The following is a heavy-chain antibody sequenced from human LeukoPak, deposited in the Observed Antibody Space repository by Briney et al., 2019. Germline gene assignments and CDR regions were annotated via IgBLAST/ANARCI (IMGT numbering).Heavy chain of an antibody. CDR3: TRDLYYYESRRDPFDI. Sequence: LETLSLTCTVSGGSINTYYWSWIRQPAGKGLEWIGRVYASGTTTYNPSLKSRVTMSVDTSKNQFYLDLSSVTAADTAVYYCTRDLYYYESRRDPFDIWGPGTMVTVSS. D-gene: IGHD3-22*01. J-gene: IGHJ3*02. CDR2: VYASGTT. V-gene: IGHV4-4*07. CDR1: GGSINTYY.